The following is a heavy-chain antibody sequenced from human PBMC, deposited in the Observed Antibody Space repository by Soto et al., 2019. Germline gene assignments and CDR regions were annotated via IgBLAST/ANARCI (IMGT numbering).Heavy chain of an antibody. CDR3: VIGVRGAINMFPHVFDI. D-gene: IGHD3-10*01. CDR2: VYHSGSI. J-gene: IGHJ3*02. CDR1: GDSISSNNYY. Sequence: SETLSLTCTVSGDSISSNNYYWGWLRQPPGNGLEWIGSVYHSGSIYYNPSVKVDVAVAVDTLKNQFSVKFTSVIAADTAVYYCVIGVRGAINMFPHVFDILGQGTMVTVSS. V-gene: IGHV4-39*01.